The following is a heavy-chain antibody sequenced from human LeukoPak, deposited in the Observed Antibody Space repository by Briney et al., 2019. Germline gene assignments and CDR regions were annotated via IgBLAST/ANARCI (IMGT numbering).Heavy chain of an antibody. J-gene: IGHJ4*02. D-gene: IGHD1-26*01. CDR3: ATLLWGGVGASFN. Sequence: PSETLSLTCSVSGGSISSYYWNWIRQPAGRGLEWIGYIYYSGSTNYNPSLKSRVSISLDTSKNQFSLNLKSVTAADTAAYYCATLLWGGVGASFNWGQGTLVSVSS. CDR2: IYYSGST. CDR1: GGSISSYY. V-gene: IGHV4-59*01.